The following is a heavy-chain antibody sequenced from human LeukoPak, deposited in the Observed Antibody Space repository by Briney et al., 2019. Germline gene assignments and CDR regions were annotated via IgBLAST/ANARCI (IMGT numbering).Heavy chain of an antibody. J-gene: IGHJ4*02. CDR2: IYYTGTT. CDR1: GDSTNTYF. CDR3: ASKSSDHGELRFDY. Sequence: SETLSLTCTMSGDSTNTYFWSWIRQPPEKGLEWIGYIYYTGTTNYNPSLKSRVTISVDTSKNQFSLRLSSVTAADTAVYYCASKSSDHGELRFDYWGQGTLVTVSS. V-gene: IGHV4-59*01. D-gene: IGHD4-17*01.